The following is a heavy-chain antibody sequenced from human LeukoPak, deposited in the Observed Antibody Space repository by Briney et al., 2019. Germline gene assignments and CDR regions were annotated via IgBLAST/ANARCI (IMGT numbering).Heavy chain of an antibody. Sequence: GGSLQISCKGSGCIFTSYWIGWGRQMPGKGLEGMGIIYPGDSDTRYSPSFQGQVTISADKSISTAYLQWSSLKASDTAMYYCARVGSGPIRGPWGQGTLVTVSS. V-gene: IGHV5-51*01. D-gene: IGHD2-15*01. CDR3: ARVGSGPIRGP. J-gene: IGHJ5*02. CDR1: GCIFTSYW. CDR2: IYPGDSDT.